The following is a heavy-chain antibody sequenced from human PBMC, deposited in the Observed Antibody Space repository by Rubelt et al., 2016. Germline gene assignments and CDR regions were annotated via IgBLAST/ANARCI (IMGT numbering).Heavy chain of an antibody. CDR1: GGSISSSSYY. CDR3: AREWDNGDLDY. D-gene: IGHD4-17*01. V-gene: IGHV4-39*07. Sequence: QLQLQESGPGLVKPSETLSLTCTVSGGSISSSSYYWGWIRQPPGKGLEWVGEINHSGSTNYNPSLKVRVTISVDTSKNQVSLKLSSVTAADTAVYYCAREWDNGDLDYWGQGTLVTVSS. CDR2: INHSGST. J-gene: IGHJ4*02.